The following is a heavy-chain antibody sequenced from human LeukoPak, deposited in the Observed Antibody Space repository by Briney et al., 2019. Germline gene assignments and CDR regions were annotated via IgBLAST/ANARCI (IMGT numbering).Heavy chain of an antibody. Sequence: GGSLRLSCAASGFTFSSYAMHWVRQAPSKGLEWVALISYDGSNKYYADSVKGRFTISRDNSKNTLYLQMNSLRAEDTAVYYCAKDSGYSGYDSLLDYWGQGTLVTVSS. J-gene: IGHJ4*02. V-gene: IGHV3-30*04. CDR2: ISYDGSNK. CDR1: GFTFSSYA. D-gene: IGHD5-12*01. CDR3: AKDSGYSGYDSLLDY.